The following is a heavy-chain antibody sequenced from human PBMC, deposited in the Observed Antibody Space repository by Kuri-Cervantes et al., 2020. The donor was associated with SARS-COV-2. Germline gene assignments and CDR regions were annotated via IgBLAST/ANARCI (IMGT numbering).Heavy chain of an antibody. J-gene: IGHJ6*02. CDR1: GYTFTSYG. D-gene: IGHD1-7*01. CDR3: AREGGQTTYYYYGMDV. CDR2: ISAYNGNT. Sequence: ASVKVSCKASGYTFTSYGISWVRQAPGQGLEWMGWISAYNGNTNYAQKLQGRVTMTTDTSTSTAYMEMRSLISDDTAVYYCAREGGQTTYYYYGMDVWGQGTTVTVSS. V-gene: IGHV1-18*01.